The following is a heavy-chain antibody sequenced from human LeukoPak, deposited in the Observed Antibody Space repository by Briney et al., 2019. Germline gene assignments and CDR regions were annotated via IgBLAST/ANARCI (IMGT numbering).Heavy chain of an antibody. V-gene: IGHV1-8*01. Sequence: ASVTVSFKSSGYTFTIYDINWVRQAPGQGREGMGWMNPNSGNTGYAQKFQGRVTMTRSTSINTAYMELNSLTSEDTAVYYCARSSVGARRKIDYWGQGSLVTVSS. CDR1: GYTFTIYD. CDR3: ARSSVGARRKIDY. D-gene: IGHD1-26*01. J-gene: IGHJ4*02. CDR2: MNPNSGNT.